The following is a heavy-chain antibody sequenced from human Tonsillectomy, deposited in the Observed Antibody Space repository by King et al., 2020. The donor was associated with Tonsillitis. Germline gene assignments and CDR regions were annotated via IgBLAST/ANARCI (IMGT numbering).Heavy chain of an antibody. CDR1: GFTFSSYG. Sequence: QLVQSGGGVVQPGGSLRLSCAASGFTFSSYGMHWVRQAPGKGLEWVAFIRYDGSNKYYADSVKGRFTISRDNSKNTLYLQMNSLRAEDTAVYYCAKSGGAVADYFDYWGQGTLVTVSS. CDR2: IRYDGSNK. J-gene: IGHJ4*02. D-gene: IGHD6-19*01. V-gene: IGHV3-30*02. CDR3: AKSGGAVADYFDY.